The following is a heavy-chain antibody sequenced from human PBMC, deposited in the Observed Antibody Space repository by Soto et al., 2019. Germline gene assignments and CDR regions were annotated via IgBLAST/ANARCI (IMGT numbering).Heavy chain of an antibody. CDR2: IYYSGST. CDR1: GGSISSYY. Sequence: ETLSLTCTVSGGSISSYYWSWIRQPPGKGLEWIGCIYYSGSTNYNPSLKSRVTISVDTSKNQFSLKLSSVTAADTAVYYCARHKDCLGTYYQDVLDVCAQGTSDTVSA. CDR3: ARHKDCLGTYYQDVLDV. J-gene: IGHJ6*01. V-gene: IGHV4-59*08. D-gene: IGHD1-26*01.